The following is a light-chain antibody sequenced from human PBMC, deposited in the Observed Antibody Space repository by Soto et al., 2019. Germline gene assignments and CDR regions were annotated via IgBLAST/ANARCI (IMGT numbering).Light chain of an antibody. CDR3: SSFTTTSTLV. Sequence: QSALTQPASVSGSPGQSITISCTGTSSDVGAYNHVSWYQHHPGKAPKLMMRDVSNRPSGVSNRFSGSKSGNTASLTISGLQAEDEADYYCSSFTTTSTLVFGGGTKLTVL. V-gene: IGLV2-14*03. CDR1: SSDVGAYNH. CDR2: DVS. J-gene: IGLJ2*01.